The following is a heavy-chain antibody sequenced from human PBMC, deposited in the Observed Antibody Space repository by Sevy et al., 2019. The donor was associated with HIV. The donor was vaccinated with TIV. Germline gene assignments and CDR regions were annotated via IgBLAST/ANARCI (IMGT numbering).Heavy chain of an antibody. D-gene: IGHD6-19*01. Sequence: GGSLRLSCAASGFNFRNYSMTWVRQAPGKGLDWVSYISSGSGTIHYADSVKDRFTISRDNAKNSLFLQMNSLRDEDTAVYYCARDSSGWHGEDYWGQGTLVTVSS. V-gene: IGHV3-48*02. CDR2: ISSGSGTI. J-gene: IGHJ4*02. CDR3: ARDSSGWHGEDY. CDR1: GFNFRNYS.